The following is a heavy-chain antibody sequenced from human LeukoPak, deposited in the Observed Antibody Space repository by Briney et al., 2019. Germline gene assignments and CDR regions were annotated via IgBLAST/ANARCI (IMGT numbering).Heavy chain of an antibody. CDR1: GFTFSSYS. CDR2: ISSSSSFI. V-gene: IGHV3-21*01. J-gene: IGHJ4*02. Sequence: PGGSLRLSCATSGFTFSSYSMNWVRQAPGKGLEWVSSISSSSSFIYYTDSVKGRFTISRDNAKNSLYLQMNSLRAEDTAVYYCARDAGFFKYFDYWGQGTLATVSS. D-gene: IGHD3-10*01. CDR3: ARDAGFFKYFDY.